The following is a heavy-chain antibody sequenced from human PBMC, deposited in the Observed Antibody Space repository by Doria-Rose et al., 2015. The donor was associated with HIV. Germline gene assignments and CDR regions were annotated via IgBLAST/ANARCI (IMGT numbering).Heavy chain of an antibody. CDR2: IYSGGST. J-gene: IGHJ6*02. D-gene: IGHD3-3*01. V-gene: IGHV3-53*01. Sequence: KGLEWVSIIYSGGSTDYADSVKGRLTISRDNSKNTLYLQMNSLRAEDTAVYYCARHLLRFLEWLQPNYYNYGVDVWGQGTTVTVSS. CDR3: ARHLLRFLEWLQPNYYNYGVDV.